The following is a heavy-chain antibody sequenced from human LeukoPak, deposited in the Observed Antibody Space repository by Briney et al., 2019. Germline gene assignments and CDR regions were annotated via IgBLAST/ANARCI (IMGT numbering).Heavy chain of an antibody. V-gene: IGHV1-46*01. CDR3: ARYCGGDCYSGDY. CDR2: INPSGGST. J-gene: IGHJ4*02. D-gene: IGHD2-21*02. CDR1: GYTFTSYY. Sequence: ATVKVSCKASGYTFTSYYMHWVRQAPGQGLEWMGIINPSGGSTSYAQKLQGRVTMTRDTSTSTVYMELSSLRSEDTAVYYCARYCGGDCYSGDYWGQGTLVTVSS.